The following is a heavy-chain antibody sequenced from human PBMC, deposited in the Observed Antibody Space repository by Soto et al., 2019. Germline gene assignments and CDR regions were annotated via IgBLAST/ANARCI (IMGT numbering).Heavy chain of an antibody. CDR1: GYTFTGYY. V-gene: IGHV1-2*04. CDR3: ARGRRYCSGGSCYPTEHNWFDP. J-gene: IGHJ5*02. Sequence: QVQLVQSGAEVKKPGASVEVSCKASGYTFTGYYMHWVRQAPGQGLEWMGWINPNSGGTNYAQKFQGWVTMTRDTSISTAYMELSRLRSDDTAVYYCARGRRYCSGGSCYPTEHNWFDPWGQGTLVTVSS. CDR2: INPNSGGT. D-gene: IGHD2-15*01.